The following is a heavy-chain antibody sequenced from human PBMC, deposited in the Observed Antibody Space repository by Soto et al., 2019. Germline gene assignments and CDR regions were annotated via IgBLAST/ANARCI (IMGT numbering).Heavy chain of an antibody. V-gene: IGHV3-21*01. CDR2: ISSSSSYI. CDR1: GFTFSSYN. J-gene: IGHJ5*02. Sequence: EVQLVESGGGLVKPGGSLRLSCAASGFTFSSYNMNWVRQAPGKGLEWVSSISSSSSYIYYADSVKGRFTISRDNAKNSLYLQMNSLRTEDTAVYYCARDTHFSFDPWGQGTLVTVSS. CDR3: ARDTHFSFDP.